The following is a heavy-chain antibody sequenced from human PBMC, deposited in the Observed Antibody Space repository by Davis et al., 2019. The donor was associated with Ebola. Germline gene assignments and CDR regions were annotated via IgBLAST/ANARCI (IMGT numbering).Heavy chain of an antibody. Sequence: GGSLRLSCAASGFTFSTYYITWVRQAPGKGLEWVANIKQDGSEKYYVDSVKGRFTISRDNAKNSLYLQMNSLRAEDTAVYYCARDGLSGGYDYERIIDYWGQGTLVTVSS. CDR1: GFTFSTYY. CDR3: ARDGLSGGYDYERIIDY. J-gene: IGHJ4*02. CDR2: IKQDGSEK. V-gene: IGHV3-7*01. D-gene: IGHD5-12*01.